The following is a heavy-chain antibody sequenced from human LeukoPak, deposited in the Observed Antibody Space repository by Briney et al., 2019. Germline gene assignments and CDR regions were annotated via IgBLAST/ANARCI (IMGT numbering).Heavy chain of an antibody. CDR2: IIPILGIA. V-gene: IGHV1-69*04. D-gene: IGHD2-15*01. Sequence: SVKVSCKASGGTFSSYAISWVRQAPGQGLEWMGRIIPILGIANYAQKFQGRVTITADKSTSTAYVELSSLRSEDTAVYYCARGPRNRYCSGGSCYFDYWGQGTLATVSS. J-gene: IGHJ4*02. CDR3: ARGPRNRYCSGGSCYFDY. CDR1: GGTFSSYA.